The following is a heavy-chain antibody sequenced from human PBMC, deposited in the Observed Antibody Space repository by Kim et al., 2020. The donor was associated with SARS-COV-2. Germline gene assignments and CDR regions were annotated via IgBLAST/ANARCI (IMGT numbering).Heavy chain of an antibody. CDR3: ARDYRIGDDYSGNGVY. J-gene: IGHJ4*02. V-gene: IGHV3-33*08. CDR1: GFTFSSYG. CDR2: IWNDGSNK. Sequence: GGSLRLSCAASGFTFSSYGMHWVRQAPGKGLEWVADIWNDGSNKYYADSVKGRFTISRDNSKNTLYLQMNSLRAEDTAVYYCARDYRIGDDYSGNGVYGGRGTVVSLS. D-gene: IGHD4-4*01.